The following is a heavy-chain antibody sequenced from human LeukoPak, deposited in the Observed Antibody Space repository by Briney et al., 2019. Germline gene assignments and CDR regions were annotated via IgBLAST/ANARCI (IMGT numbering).Heavy chain of an antibody. V-gene: IGHV4-59*01. J-gene: IGHJ5*02. CDR1: GGSISSYY. CDR2: IYYSGST. CDR3: ARWGGWYSNWFDP. D-gene: IGHD6-19*01. Sequence: MPSETLSLTCTVSGGSISSYYWSWIRQPPGKGLEWIGYIYYSGSTNYNPSLKSRVTMSVDTSKNQFSLKLSSVTAADTAVYYCARWGGWYSNWFDPWGQGTLVTVSS.